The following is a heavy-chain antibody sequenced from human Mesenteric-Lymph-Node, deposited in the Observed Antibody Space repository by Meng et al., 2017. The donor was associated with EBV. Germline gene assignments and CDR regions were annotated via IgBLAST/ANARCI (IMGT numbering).Heavy chain of an antibody. CDR3: AQAPSTAMATGFDY. CDR2: ISGSGGST. Sequence: EVQLLESXGGLVQPAGSLNLSCAASGFTFSSYAMSWVRQAPGKGLEWVSSISGSGGSTSYADSVKGRFTISRDNSKNTLYLQMNSLRAEDTAVYYCAQAPSTAMATGFDYWGQGTLGTVSS. CDR1: GFTFSSYA. D-gene: IGHD5-18*01. V-gene: IGHV3-23*01. J-gene: IGHJ4*02.